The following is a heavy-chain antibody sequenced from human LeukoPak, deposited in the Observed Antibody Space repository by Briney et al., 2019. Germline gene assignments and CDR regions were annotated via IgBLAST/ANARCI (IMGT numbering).Heavy chain of an antibody. CDR1: GGSISSGTYY. Sequence: PSQTLSLTCTVSGGSISSGTYYWTWIRQPAGKGLEWIGRISTSGSTNFDPSLKSRLTISLDTSKNQFSLKLSSVTAADTAVYYCARAQGYYYAYMDVWGKGTRVTISS. J-gene: IGHJ6*03. V-gene: IGHV4-61*02. CDR3: ARAQGYYYAYMDV. CDR2: ISTSGST.